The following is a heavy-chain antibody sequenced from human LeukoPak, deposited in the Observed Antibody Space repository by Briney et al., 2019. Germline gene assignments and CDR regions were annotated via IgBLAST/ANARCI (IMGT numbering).Heavy chain of an antibody. V-gene: IGHV4-39*01. J-gene: IGHJ3*02. CDR1: GGSVSSSSYY. D-gene: IGHD3-9*01. Sequence: SETLSLTWTVSGGSVSSSSYYWGWIRQPPWKGLQWIGSIYYSGSTYYNPSLKSRVTISVDTSKNQFSLKLSSVTAADTAVYYCASRLTGHDAFDIWGQGTMVTVSS. CDR3: ASRLTGHDAFDI. CDR2: IYYSGST.